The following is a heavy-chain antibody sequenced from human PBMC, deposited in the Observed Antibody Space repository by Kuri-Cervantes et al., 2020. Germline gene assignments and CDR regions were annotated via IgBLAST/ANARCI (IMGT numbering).Heavy chain of an antibody. CDR1: GFTFSSYA. Sequence: GGSLRLSCAASGFTFSSYAMSWVRQAPGKGLEWVSAISGSGGSTYYADSVKGRFTISRDNFKNTLYLQMNSLRAEDTAVYYCARPGGYCSGGSCYVAAFDIWGQGTMVTVSS. CDR2: ISGSGGST. D-gene: IGHD2-15*01. V-gene: IGHV3-23*01. J-gene: IGHJ3*02. CDR3: ARPGGYCSGGSCYVAAFDI.